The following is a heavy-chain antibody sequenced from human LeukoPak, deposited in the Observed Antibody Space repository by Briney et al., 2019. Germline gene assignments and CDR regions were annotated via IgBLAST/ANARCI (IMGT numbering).Heavy chain of an antibody. J-gene: IGHJ5*02. V-gene: IGHV1-2*06. CDR3: ARKTGSRVGITYRGIDP. CDR2: IKPNSGGT. CDR1: GYTFTGYY. D-gene: IGHD4-23*01. Sequence: VASVKVSCKASGYTFTGYYMHWVRQAPGQGLEWMGRIKPNSGGTNYAQKFQGRVTMTRDTSISTAYMELSRLRSDDTAVYYCARKTGSRVGITYRGIDPWGQGTLVTVSS.